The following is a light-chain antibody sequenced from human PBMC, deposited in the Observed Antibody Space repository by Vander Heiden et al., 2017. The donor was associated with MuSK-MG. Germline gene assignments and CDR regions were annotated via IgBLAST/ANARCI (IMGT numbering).Light chain of an antibody. J-gene: IGLJ3*02. CDR3: SSYTSHSTLV. CDR1: SSDVGGYSY. Sequence: QSALTQPASVSGSPGRSITISCTGTSSDVGGYSYVSWYQHHPGKPPNLMIYDVTIRPSGVSTRFSGSKSGNTASLTISGLQAEDEADYYCSSYTSHSTLVFGGGTKVTVL. CDR2: DVT. V-gene: IGLV2-14*03.